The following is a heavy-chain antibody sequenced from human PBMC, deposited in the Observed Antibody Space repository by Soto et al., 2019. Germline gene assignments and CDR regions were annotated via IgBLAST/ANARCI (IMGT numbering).Heavy chain of an antibody. Sequence: SVKVSCKASGGTFSSYAISWVRQAPGQGLEWMGGIIPIFGTANYAQKFQGRVTITADESTSTAYMELSSLRSEDTAVYYCARGRAYSSSSGYYYGMDVWGQGTTVTVSS. V-gene: IGHV1-69*13. CDR3: ARGRAYSSSSGYYYGMDV. CDR2: IIPIFGTA. CDR1: GGTFSSYA. D-gene: IGHD6-6*01. J-gene: IGHJ6*02.